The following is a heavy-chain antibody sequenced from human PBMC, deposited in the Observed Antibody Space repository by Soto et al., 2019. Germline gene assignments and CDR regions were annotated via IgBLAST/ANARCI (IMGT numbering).Heavy chain of an antibody. CDR3: ARIFAGGYSGYDYYYYGMDV. CDR2: IYPGDSDT. J-gene: IGHJ6*02. Sequence: GESLKISCKGSGYSFTSYWIGWVRQMPGKGLEWMGIIYPGDSDTKYSPSFQGQVTISADKSISTAYLQWSSLKASDTVIYYCARIFAGGYSGYDYYYYGMDVWGQGTTVTVSS. D-gene: IGHD5-12*01. V-gene: IGHV5-51*01. CDR1: GYSFTSYW.